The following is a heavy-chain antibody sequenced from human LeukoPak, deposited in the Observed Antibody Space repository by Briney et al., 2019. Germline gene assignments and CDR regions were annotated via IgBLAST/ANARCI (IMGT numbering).Heavy chain of an antibody. J-gene: IGHJ5*02. CDR2: MNPHSGNT. V-gene: IGHV1-8*01. CDR3: ARKDYDFWSGYMFYNWFDP. Sequence: ASVKVSCKTSGYTFTSYDINWVRQAPGQGLEWMGWMNPHSGNTAYAQKFQGRVTMTRNTSISTAHMELSSLRSDDTAVYYCARKDYDFWSGYMFYNWFDPWGQGTLVTVSS. D-gene: IGHD3-3*01. CDR1: GYTFTSYD.